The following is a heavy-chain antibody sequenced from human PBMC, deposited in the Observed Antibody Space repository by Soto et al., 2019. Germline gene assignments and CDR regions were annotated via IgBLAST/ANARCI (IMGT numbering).Heavy chain of an antibody. CDR3: ARESNVLRFLEWLPDAFDI. Sequence: ASVKVSCKASGYTFTGYYMHWVRQAPGQGLEWMGWINPNSGGTNYAQKFQGWVTMTRDTSISTAYMELSRLRSDDTAVYYCARESNVLRFLEWLPDAFDIWGQGTMVTVSS. D-gene: IGHD3-3*01. V-gene: IGHV1-2*04. CDR1: GYTFTGYY. J-gene: IGHJ3*02. CDR2: INPNSGGT.